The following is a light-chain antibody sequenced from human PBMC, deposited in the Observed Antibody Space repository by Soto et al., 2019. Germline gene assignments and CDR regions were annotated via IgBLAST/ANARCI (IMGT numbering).Light chain of an antibody. CDR3: AAWDGTLNVVL. Sequence: QSVLTQPPSASGTPGQRVTISCSGSGSNIGTNTVNWYKQVPGTAPTLLIYTDRQRPAGVPDRFSGSRSGTSASLAISWLQSEDEADYYCAAWDGTLNVVLFGGGTTLTVL. J-gene: IGLJ2*01. V-gene: IGLV1-44*01. CDR2: TDR. CDR1: GSNIGTNT.